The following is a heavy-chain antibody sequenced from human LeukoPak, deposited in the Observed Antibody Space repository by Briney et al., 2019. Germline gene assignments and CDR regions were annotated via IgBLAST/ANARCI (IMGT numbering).Heavy chain of an antibody. CDR2: IQKDGSEK. Sequence: GGSLRLSCTASGFTFSNYWMSWVRQAPGKGLEWVANIQKDGSEKYFVDSVRGRFSISRDNVENSVYLQMNSLTGEDTAVYYCARGEAGTGGYWGQGTLVTVSS. V-gene: IGHV3-7*01. CDR3: ARGEAGTGGY. CDR1: GFTFSNYW. D-gene: IGHD1-1*01. J-gene: IGHJ4*02.